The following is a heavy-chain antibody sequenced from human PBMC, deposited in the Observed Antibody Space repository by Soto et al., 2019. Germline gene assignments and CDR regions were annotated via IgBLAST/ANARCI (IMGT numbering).Heavy chain of an antibody. Sequence: GGSLRLSCSASGFTFSSYAMHWVRQAPGKGLEYVSAISSNGGSTYYADSVKGRFTISRDNSKNTLYLQMSSLRAEDTAVYYCVKDPIVGATTPYYFDYWGQGTLVTVSS. CDR3: VKDPIVGATTPYYFDY. J-gene: IGHJ4*02. CDR2: ISSNGGST. D-gene: IGHD1-26*01. CDR1: GFTFSSYA. V-gene: IGHV3-64D*08.